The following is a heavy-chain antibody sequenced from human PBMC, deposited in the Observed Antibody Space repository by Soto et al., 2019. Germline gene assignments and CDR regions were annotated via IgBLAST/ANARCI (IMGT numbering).Heavy chain of an antibody. D-gene: IGHD4-17*01. CDR1: GFNFSRDA. CDR2: ITDNGGRT. J-gene: IGHJ4*02. CDR3: AKERATTTAFDY. Sequence: VGTLSLSCAASGFNFSRDAMSWVRQAPGKGLEWVSLITDNGGRTHYADSVKGRFTISRDKAKNTVFLQMNSLRAEDTAVYYCAKERATTTAFDYWGQGALVTVSS. V-gene: IGHV3-23*01.